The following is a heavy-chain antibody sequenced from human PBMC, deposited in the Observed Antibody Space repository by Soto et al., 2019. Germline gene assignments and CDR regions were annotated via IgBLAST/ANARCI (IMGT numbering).Heavy chain of an antibody. CDR2: ISGYNCDT. CDR3: ARDWVGDLAY. J-gene: IGHJ4*02. Sequence: QVQLVQSGGEVKQPGASVKVSCKTSGYTFTSYGISWVRQAPGQGLEWMGWISGYNCDTTYVQKFQGRVTLTTDTSTNTAYMEVRSLRSEDTAVYYCARDWVGDLAYGGQGTLVTVSS. V-gene: IGHV1-18*01. CDR1: GYTFTSYG. D-gene: IGHD4-17*01.